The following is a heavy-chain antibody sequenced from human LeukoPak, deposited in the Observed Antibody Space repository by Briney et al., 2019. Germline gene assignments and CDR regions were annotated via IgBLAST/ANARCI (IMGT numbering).Heavy chain of an antibody. Sequence: GGSLRLSCAASGFTASSNYMSWVRQAPGKGLEWVSVIYSGGSTYYADSVKGRFTISRDNSKNTLYLQMNSLRAEDTAVYYCAREPYGGNSLVDYWGQGTLVTVSS. D-gene: IGHD4-23*01. CDR2: IYSGGST. CDR1: GFTASSNY. V-gene: IGHV3-66*02. J-gene: IGHJ4*02. CDR3: AREPYGGNSLVDY.